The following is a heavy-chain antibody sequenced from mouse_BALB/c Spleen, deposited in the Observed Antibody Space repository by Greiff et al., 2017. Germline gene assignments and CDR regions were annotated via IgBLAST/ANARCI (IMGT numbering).Heavy chain of an antibody. V-gene: IGHV1-5*01. CDR2: IYPGNSDT. CDR1: GYSFTSYW. CDR3: TPFYYGRDFDV. Sequence: SGTVLARPGASVKMSCKASGYSFTSYWMHWVKQRPGQGLEWIGAIYPGNSDTSYNQKFKGKAKLTAVTSASTAYMELSSLTNEDSAVYYCTPFYYGRDFDVWGAGTTVTVSS. D-gene: IGHD1-1*01. J-gene: IGHJ1*01.